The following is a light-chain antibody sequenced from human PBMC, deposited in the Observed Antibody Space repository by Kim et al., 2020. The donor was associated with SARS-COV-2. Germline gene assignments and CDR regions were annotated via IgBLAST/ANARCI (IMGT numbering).Light chain of an antibody. J-gene: IGLJ2*01. CDR1: RSDVGAYNY. Sequence: GQSVTISCTGTRSDVGAYNYVSWYQQHPGKAPKLMIYDVRRRPSGVPDRFSGSKSGNTASLTISGLQAEDEADYYCCSYAGSYTVVFGGGTKVTVL. V-gene: IGLV2-11*03. CDR2: DVR. CDR3: CSYAGSYTVV.